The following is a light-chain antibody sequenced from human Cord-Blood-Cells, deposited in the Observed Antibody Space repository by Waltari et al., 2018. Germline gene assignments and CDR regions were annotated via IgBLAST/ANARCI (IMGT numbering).Light chain of an antibody. V-gene: IGKV1-39*01. J-gene: IGKJ2*01. Sequence: DIQMTQSLSSLSASVGDRVTIPCRASQSISSYLNWYQQKPGKAPKLLIYAASSLQSGVPSRFSGSGSGTDFTLTISSLQPEDFATYYCQQSYSTLPYTFGQGTKLEIK. CDR3: QQSYSTLPYT. CDR2: AAS. CDR1: QSISSY.